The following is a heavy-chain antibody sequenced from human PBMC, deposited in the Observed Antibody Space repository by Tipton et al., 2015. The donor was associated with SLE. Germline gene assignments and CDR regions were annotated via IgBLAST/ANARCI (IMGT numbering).Heavy chain of an antibody. V-gene: IGHV4-38-2*01. Sequence: LRLSCAVSGYSISSGYYWGWIRQPPGKGLEWIGSIYHSGSTYYNPSLKSRVTISVDTSKNQFSLKLSSVTAADTAVYYCARGGELENWGQGTLVTVSS. CDR3: ARGGELEN. D-gene: IGHD1-1*01. CDR1: GYSISSGYY. J-gene: IGHJ1*01. CDR2: IYHSGST.